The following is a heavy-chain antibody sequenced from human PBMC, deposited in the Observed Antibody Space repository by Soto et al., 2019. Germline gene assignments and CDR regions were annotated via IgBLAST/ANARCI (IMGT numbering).Heavy chain of an antibody. V-gene: IGHV3-30*14. Sequence: QVHLVESGGGVVQPGTSLRLSCEASGFTFNTYAMHWVRQAPGKGLEWVAAISYDGTNEYYADSVKGRFTISRDNSKSTLYLQMNSLRPVETAVYFCARVAVTVSVNDAFDIRGQGTVVAVSS. D-gene: IGHD4-17*01. CDR1: GFTFNTYA. J-gene: IGHJ3*02. CDR2: ISYDGTNE. CDR3: ARVAVTVSVNDAFDI.